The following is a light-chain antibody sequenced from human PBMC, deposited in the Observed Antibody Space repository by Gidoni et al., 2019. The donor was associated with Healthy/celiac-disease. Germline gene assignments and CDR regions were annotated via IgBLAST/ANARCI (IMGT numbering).Light chain of an antibody. CDR3: QQYYGTPIT. CDR2: WAS. J-gene: IGKJ5*01. CDR1: QSILYSSNNKNY. Sequence: DIVMTQSPDSLAVSLGERATINCKTSQSILYSSNNKNYLAWYQQKPGQPPKLLIYWASTRESGVPDRFSGSGSGTDFTLTISSLRAEDVAVYYCQQYYGTPITFGQGTRLEIK. V-gene: IGKV4-1*01.